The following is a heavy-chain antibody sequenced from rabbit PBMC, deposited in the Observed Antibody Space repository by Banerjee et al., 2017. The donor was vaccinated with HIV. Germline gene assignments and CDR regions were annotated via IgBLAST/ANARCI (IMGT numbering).Heavy chain of an antibody. CDR2: ITYGGST. CDR1: GFDFSSYG. Sequence: ESGGGLVQPGGSLKLSCKASGFDFSSYGVSWVRQAPGKGLEWIGYITYGGSTFYASWAKGRFTISRTSTTVDLKMTSLTAADTATYFCVRHNSGLRLWGPGTLVTVS. CDR3: VRHNSGLRL. J-gene: IGHJ6*01. D-gene: IGHD4-1*01. V-gene: IGHV1S21*01.